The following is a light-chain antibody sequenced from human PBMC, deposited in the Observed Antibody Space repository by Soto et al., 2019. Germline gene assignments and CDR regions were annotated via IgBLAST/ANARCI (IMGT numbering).Light chain of an antibody. CDR1: ERIYSAY. J-gene: IGKJ4*01. CDR3: QQYGVSPT. CDR2: GTS. Sequence: EVVLTQSPGTLSLSRGERATLSCRASERIYSAYLGWYQQKPGQAPRLLIYGTSSRATGIPDRFSGSGSGIDFTLTISRLEPEDSAVYYCQQYGVSPTFGGGTKVDIK. V-gene: IGKV3-20*01.